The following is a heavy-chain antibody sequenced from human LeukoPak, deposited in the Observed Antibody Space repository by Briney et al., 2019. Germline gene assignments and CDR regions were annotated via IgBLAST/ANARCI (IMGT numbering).Heavy chain of an antibody. CDR2: NNLSGST. V-gene: IGHV4-34*01. CDR1: GGYLSGYY. CDR3: ARHLSNYYYFWSGYYTGWFDP. Sequence: PSETLSLTRALYGGYLSGYYWSWIRPPPRRGREWIGGNNLSGSTHQIPSLKSRVTISVDTSKNQFSLKLSSVNAAVTAVYYCARHLSNYYYFWSGYYTGWFDPWGQGTLVTVSS. J-gene: IGHJ5*02. D-gene: IGHD3-3*01.